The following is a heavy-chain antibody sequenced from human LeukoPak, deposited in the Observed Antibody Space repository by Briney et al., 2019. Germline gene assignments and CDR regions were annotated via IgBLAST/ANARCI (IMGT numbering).Heavy chain of an antibody. CDR3: ARVTSHAFDI. J-gene: IGHJ3*02. CDR2: ISSSSSYI. Sequence: GGSLRLSCAASGFIFSNYGMNWVRQAPGKGLEWVSSISSSSSYIYYADSVKGRLTISRDNAKNSLYLQMNSLRAEDTAVYYCARVTSHAFDIWGQGTMVTVSS. CDR1: GFIFSNYG. V-gene: IGHV3-21*01.